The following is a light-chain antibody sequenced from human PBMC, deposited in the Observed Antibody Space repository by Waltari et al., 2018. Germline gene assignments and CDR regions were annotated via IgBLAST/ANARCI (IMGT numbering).Light chain of an antibody. J-gene: IGKJ4*01. CDR1: QSIDNY. Sequence: EIVKTQSPATLSVSPGERIPLSCNASQSIDNYLAWYQQKPGQAPRLLIYAASTRATGIPARFRGSGSGTEFTLTISSLQSEDCGVFYCQQYNRWPPLSFGGG. CDR2: AAS. V-gene: IGKV3-15*01. CDR3: QQYNRWPPLS.